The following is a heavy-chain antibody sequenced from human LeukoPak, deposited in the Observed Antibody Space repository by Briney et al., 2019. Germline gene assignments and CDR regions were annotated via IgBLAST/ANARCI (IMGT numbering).Heavy chain of an antibody. V-gene: IGHV1-46*01. CDR1: GYTFTSYY. J-gene: IGHJ4*02. D-gene: IGHD3-3*01. CDR3: TFDFWSGPDGGY. CDR2: INPSGGST. Sequence: ASVKVSCKASGYTFTSYYMHWVRQAPGQGLEWMGIINPSGGSTSYAQKFQGRVTMTRDTSTSTVYMELSSLRSEDTAVYYCTFDFWSGPDGGYWGQGTLVTVSS.